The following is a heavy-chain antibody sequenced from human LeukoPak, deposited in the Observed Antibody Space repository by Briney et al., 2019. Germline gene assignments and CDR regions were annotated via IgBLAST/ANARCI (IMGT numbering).Heavy chain of an antibody. J-gene: IGHJ4*02. CDR1: GFNFSSYA. V-gene: IGHV3-30-3*01. Sequence: QSGGSLRLSCVASGFNFSSYAMHWVRQAPGKGLEWVAVISYDGSNKYYADSVKGRFTISRDNSKNTLYLQMNSLRAEDTAVYHCAREAVATPFDYWGQGTLVTVSS. CDR3: AREAVATPFDY. CDR2: ISYDGSNK. D-gene: IGHD5-12*01.